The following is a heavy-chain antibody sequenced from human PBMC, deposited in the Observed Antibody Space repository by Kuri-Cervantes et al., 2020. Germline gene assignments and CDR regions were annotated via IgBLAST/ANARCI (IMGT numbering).Heavy chain of an antibody. CDR3: AKAASLSSGYHFVV. J-gene: IGHJ4*02. D-gene: IGHD3-22*01. V-gene: IGHV3-23*01. CDR2: IIGTGANT. CDR1: GFTFSSYS. Sequence: GGSLRLSCAASGFTFSSYSMNWVRQAPGKGLDWISTIIGTGANTYYAHSVKGRFTISRDNSQNTLYLQMDSLGAEDTAVYYCAKAASLSSGYHFVVWGQGTLVTVSS.